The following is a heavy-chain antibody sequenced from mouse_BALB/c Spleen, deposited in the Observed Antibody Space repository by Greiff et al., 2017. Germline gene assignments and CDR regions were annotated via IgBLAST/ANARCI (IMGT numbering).Heavy chain of an antibody. V-gene: IGHV6-6*02. Sequence: DVKLVESGGGLVQPGGSMKLSCVASGFTFSNYWMNWVRQSPEKGLEWVAEIRLKSNNYATHYAESVKGRFTISRDDSKSSVYLQMNNLRAEDTGIYHCTVSYRYDFDYWGQGTTLTVSS. J-gene: IGHJ2*01. CDR1: GFTFSNYW. CDR2: IRLKSNNYAT. CDR3: TVSYRYDFDY. D-gene: IGHD2-14*01.